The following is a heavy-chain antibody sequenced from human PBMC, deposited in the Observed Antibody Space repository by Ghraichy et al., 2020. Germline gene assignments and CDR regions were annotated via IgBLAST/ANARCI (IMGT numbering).Heavy chain of an antibody. V-gene: IGHV1-8*01. J-gene: IGHJ4*02. CDR3: ARNTRYTGDFDY. CDR1: GSPFCTSV. D-gene: IGHD5-12*01. CDR2: MNPNSGDT. Sequence: ASVKVSCKVAGSPFCTSVTKWERLSPLQVLEWMGWMNPNSGDTGYAQKFQGRVTMTRDTSISTAYMELSGLRSDDTAVYYCARNTRYTGDFDYWGQGTLVTVSS.